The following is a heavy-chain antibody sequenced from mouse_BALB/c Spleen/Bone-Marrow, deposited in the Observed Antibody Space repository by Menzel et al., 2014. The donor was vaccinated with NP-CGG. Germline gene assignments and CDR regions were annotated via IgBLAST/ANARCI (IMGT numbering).Heavy chain of an antibody. D-gene: IGHD2-4*01. CDR1: GYTFTDKW. V-gene: IGHV1-69*01. Sequence: QVQLQHSGAEFVMPGASVKMSCKASGYTFTDKWMHWVKQRPGQGLEWIGAIDTSDSYINYNQKFKGKASLTVDASSSTAYMHLSSLTSDDSAVYYCARGGHDFSLDYWGQGTSVIGSS. CDR3: ARGGHDFSLDY. J-gene: IGHJ4*01. CDR2: IDTSDSYI.